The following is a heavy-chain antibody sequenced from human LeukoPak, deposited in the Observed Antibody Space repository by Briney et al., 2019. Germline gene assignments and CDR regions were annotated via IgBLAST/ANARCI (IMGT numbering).Heavy chain of an antibody. CDR1: GGSISSYY. V-gene: IGHV4-59*01. J-gene: IGHJ6*02. Sequence: PLETLSLTCTVSGGSISSYYWSWIRQPPGKGLEWIGYFYYGGSTNYNPSLKSRVTISVDTSKNRFSLKLSSVTAADTAVYYCARAQLNLLVDFGMDVWGQGTTVTVSS. CDR2: FYYGGST. D-gene: IGHD1-1*01. CDR3: ARAQLNLLVDFGMDV.